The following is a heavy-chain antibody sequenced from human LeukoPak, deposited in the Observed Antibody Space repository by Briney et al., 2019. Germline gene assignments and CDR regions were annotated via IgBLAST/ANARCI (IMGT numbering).Heavy chain of an antibody. CDR2: ITSTVASR. CDR3: AKVSSSSWTFEY. J-gene: IGHJ4*02. Sequence: PAGSLSLSWAAAEFSFSSHAMSWVSQVHRNGLGWDSSITSTVASRYYADSVKGRFTISRDKPKNTLYLKMNSLRAEDTAIYYCAKVSSSSWTFEYWGQGTLVPVSS. CDR1: EFSFSSHA. V-gene: IGHV3-23*01. D-gene: IGHD6-13*01.